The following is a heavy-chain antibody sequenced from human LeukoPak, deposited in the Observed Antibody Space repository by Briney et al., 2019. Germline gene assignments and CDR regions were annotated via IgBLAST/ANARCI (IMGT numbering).Heavy chain of an antibody. Sequence: SQTLSLTCATSGDSVSSNSAAWNWIRQSPSRGLEWLGRTYYRSKWYNDYAVSVKSRITINPDTSKNQFSLQLNSVTPEDTAVYYCAYSGYPQHQYYYDSSGYYSFDYWGQGTLVTVSS. D-gene: IGHD3-22*01. CDR2: TYYRSKWYN. CDR3: AYSGYPQHQYYYDSSGYYSFDY. J-gene: IGHJ4*02. CDR1: GDSVSSNSAA. V-gene: IGHV6-1*01.